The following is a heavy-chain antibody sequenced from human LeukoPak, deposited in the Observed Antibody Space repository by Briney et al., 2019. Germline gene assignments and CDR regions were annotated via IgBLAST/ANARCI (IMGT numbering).Heavy chain of an antibody. D-gene: IGHD1-26*01. J-gene: IGHJ5*02. V-gene: IGHV4-59*01. CDR3: ARGGNYWPQWWFDP. Sequence: SETLSLTCTVSSASIGTYYWSWIRQPPGKGLEWIGYIYHSGTSNYNPSLKSRVTMSLDASKNQFSLELNSVTPADTAVYYCARGGNYWPQWWFDPWGRGTLVSVSS. CDR1: SASIGTYY. CDR2: IYHSGTS.